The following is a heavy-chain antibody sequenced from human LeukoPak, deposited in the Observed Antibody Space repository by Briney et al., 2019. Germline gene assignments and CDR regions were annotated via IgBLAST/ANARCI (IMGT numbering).Heavy chain of an antibody. V-gene: IGHV4-39*07. J-gene: IGHJ4*02. D-gene: IGHD3-10*01. CDR1: GGSISSSSYY. CDR2: IYYSGST. Sequence: SETLSLTCTVSGGSISSSSYYWGWIRQPPGKGLEWIGSIYYSGSTYYNPSLKSRVTISVDTSKNQFSLKLSSVTAADTAVYYCARVAWFGELLWPYYFDYWGQGTLVTVSS. CDR3: ARVAWFGELLWPYYFDY.